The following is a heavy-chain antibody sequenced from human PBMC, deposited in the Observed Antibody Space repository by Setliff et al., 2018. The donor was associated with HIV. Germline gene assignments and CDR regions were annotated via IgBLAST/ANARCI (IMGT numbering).Heavy chain of an antibody. CDR1: GYSFTSNW. V-gene: IGHV5-51*01. D-gene: IGHD3-10*01. Sequence: PGESLKTSCKGSGYSFTSNWIGWVRQMPGKGLEWMGIIYPGDSDARYSPSFQGQVTISADKSISTAYLQWGSLKASDTAMYYCARAGSGSYYNAPHYWGQGTLVTVSS. J-gene: IGHJ4*02. CDR2: IYPGDSDA. CDR3: ARAGSGSYYNAPHY.